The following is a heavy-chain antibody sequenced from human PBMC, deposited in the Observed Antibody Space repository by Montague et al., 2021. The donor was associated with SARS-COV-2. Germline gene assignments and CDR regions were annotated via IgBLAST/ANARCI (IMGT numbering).Heavy chain of an antibody. J-gene: IGHJ3*02. D-gene: IGHD3-9*01. CDR1: GDSVSSKSVA. CDR2: TYYRCKWDS. Sequence: CAISGDSVSSKSVAWNWIRQSPSRGLEWLGRTYYRCKWDSDYAVSVKRRLVITPDTSKNQVSLQLNSVIPEDPAVYFCASSGITLTGLDAFDIWGQGTMVTVSS. V-gene: IGHV6-1*01. CDR3: ASSGITLTGLDAFDI.